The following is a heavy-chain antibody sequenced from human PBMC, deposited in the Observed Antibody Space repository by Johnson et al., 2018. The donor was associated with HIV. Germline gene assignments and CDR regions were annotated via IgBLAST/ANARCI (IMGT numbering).Heavy chain of an antibody. CDR1: GFTFSSYG. D-gene: IGHD1-26*01. CDR2: ISYDGSNK. Sequence: VQLVESGGGVVQPGRSLRLSCAASGFTFSSYGMHWVRQAPGKGLEWVAVISYDGSNKYYADSVKGRFTISRDNSKNTLYLQMGSLRAEDMAVYYCARADEWELVGRGYAFDIWGQGTMVTVSS. CDR3: ARADEWELVGRGYAFDI. V-gene: IGHV3-30*03. J-gene: IGHJ3*02.